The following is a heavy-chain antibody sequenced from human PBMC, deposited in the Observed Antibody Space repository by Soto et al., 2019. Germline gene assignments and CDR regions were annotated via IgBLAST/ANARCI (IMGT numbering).Heavy chain of an antibody. J-gene: IGHJ2*01. D-gene: IGHD3-3*01. Sequence: QVELVQSGSEVKKPGASVKIPCKASASTFTDYAIHWLRQAPGHRLEWMGWSNAGNGDTKYSQKFQGRVTITRDTSANTAYMGLTNLTSEDTALYFCARSVTIFGVVSDTPFDLWGRGSLVSVSS. CDR1: ASTFTDYA. CDR3: ARSVTIFGVVSDTPFDL. V-gene: IGHV1-3*01. CDR2: SNAGNGDT.